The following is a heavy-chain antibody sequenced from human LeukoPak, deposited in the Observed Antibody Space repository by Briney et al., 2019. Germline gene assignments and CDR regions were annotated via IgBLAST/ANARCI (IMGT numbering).Heavy chain of an antibody. CDR1: RLTFSSYA. V-gene: IGHV3-23*01. CDR2: ITGSGGST. Sequence: GGSLRLSCAASRLTFSSYAMSWFRQAPGKGLEWVSAITGSGGSTYYADSVKGRFTISRDNSKNTLSLQMNSLRAEDTALYYCAKGNYSWGQGTLVTVSS. J-gene: IGHJ4*02. CDR3: AKGNYS.